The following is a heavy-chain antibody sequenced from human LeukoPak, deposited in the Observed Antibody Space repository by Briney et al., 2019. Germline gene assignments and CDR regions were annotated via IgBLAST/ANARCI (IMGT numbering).Heavy chain of an antibody. CDR2: TYYRSRWSN. CDR3: ARDSSPGGLWNY. J-gene: IGHJ4*02. Sequence: SQTLLLTCAIFGDSVSSNSAAWNWIRQSPSRGLEWLGRTYYRSRWSNDYAVSVKGRITINPDTSRNQFSLQLNSVTPEDTAVYYCARDSSPGGLWNYWGQGTLVTVSS. V-gene: IGHV6-1*01. CDR1: GDSVSSNSAA. D-gene: IGHD2-2*01.